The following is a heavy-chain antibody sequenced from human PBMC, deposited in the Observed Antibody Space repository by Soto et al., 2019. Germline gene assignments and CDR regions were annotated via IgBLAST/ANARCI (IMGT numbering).Heavy chain of an antibody. CDR1: GYSFTSYW. Sequence: PXDSLKLSWKFSGYSFTSYWIGWVLQMPGKGLEWMGIIYPADSDTRYRPSFQGQVTISADKSISTAYLQWSSLKASDTAMYYCARHSGVLEFLDLWGQRTLVTVSS. CDR3: ARHSGVLEFLDL. V-gene: IGHV5-51*01. CDR2: IYPADSDT. D-gene: IGHD3-3*02. J-gene: IGHJ4*02.